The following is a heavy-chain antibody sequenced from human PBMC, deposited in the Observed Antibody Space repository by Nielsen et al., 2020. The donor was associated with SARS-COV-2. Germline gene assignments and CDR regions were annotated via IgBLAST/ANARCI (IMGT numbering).Heavy chain of an antibody. Sequence: ASVKVSCKASGYTFTGYYMHWVRQAPGQGLEWMGRINPNSGGTNYAQKFQGRVTMTRDTSTSTVYMELSSLRSEDTAVYYCARDGPGITMVRGVIGFYGMDVWGQGTTVTVSS. V-gene: IGHV1-2*06. CDR2: INPNSGGT. CDR3: ARDGPGITMVRGVIGFYGMDV. J-gene: IGHJ6*02. D-gene: IGHD3-10*01. CDR1: GYTFTGYY.